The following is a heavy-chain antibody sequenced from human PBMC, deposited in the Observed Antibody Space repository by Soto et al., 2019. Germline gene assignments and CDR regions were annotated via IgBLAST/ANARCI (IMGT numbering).Heavy chain of an antibody. V-gene: IGHV3-21*01. Sequence: GGSLRLSCAASGFTFTRYSMDWVRQAPGKGLEWVSSISSTTNYIYYADSMKGRFTVSRDNAKNSVYLEMNSLSAEDTAVYYCARESEDLTSSFDYWGQGTLVTVSS. CDR2: ISSTTNYI. CDR1: GFTFTRYS. CDR3: ARESEDLTSSFDY. J-gene: IGHJ4*02.